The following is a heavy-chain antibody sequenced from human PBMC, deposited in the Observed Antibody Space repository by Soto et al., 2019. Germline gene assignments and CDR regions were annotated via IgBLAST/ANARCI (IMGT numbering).Heavy chain of an antibody. J-gene: IGHJ1*01. V-gene: IGHV3-48*03. CDR2: ISSSGSTI. CDR1: GFTFSSYE. CDR3: EKDLFRLRYGYNFVGY. Sequence: GGSLRLSCSASGFTFSSYEMNWVRQAPGKGLEWVSYISSSGSTIYYADSVRGRFTISRDNAKNSLYLQMNSLRAEDTAVYYCEKDLFRLRYGYNFVGYGGQGA. D-gene: IGHD5-12*01.